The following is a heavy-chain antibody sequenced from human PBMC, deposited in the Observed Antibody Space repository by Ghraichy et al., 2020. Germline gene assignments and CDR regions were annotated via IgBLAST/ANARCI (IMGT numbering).Heavy chain of an antibody. V-gene: IGHV3-7*03. Sequence: GESLNISCAASGFSFSDYWISWVRQAPGKGLEWVANINQDGSKKSFVDSVKGRFTISRDNANNSLYLQMNSLRPEDTAVYYCARDSDPFDYWGQGTLVTVSS. D-gene: IGHD3-10*01. CDR1: GFSFSDYW. CDR2: INQDGSKK. J-gene: IGHJ4*02. CDR3: ARDSDPFDY.